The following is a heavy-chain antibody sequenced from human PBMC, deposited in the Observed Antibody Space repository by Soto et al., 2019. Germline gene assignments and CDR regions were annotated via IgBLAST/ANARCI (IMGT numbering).Heavy chain of an antibody. CDR2: IIPIFGTA. CDR1: GGTFSSDA. Sequence: ASVKVSCKASGGTFSSDAISWVRQAPGQGLEWMGGIIPIFGTANYAQKFQGRVTITADKSTSTAYMELSSLRSEDTAVYYCARGGYYDSSGYYVIDYWGQGTLVTVSS. J-gene: IGHJ4*02. D-gene: IGHD3-22*01. CDR3: ARGGYYDSSGYYVIDY. V-gene: IGHV1-69*06.